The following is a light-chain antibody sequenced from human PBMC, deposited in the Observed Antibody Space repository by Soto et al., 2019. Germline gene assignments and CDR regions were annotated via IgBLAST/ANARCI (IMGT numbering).Light chain of an antibody. CDR3: LSWACSRTYHL. CDR1: SSDVGSYNL. J-gene: IGLJ1*01. CDR2: EVS. Sequence: QSVLTQPASVSGSPGQSITVSCTGTSSDVGSYNLVSWYQQYPGKAPKLMIYEVSKRPSGVSNRFSGAKSGNTASLTISGLQAEDEADYYCLSWACSRTYHLSGTGTKVTVL. V-gene: IGLV2-23*02.